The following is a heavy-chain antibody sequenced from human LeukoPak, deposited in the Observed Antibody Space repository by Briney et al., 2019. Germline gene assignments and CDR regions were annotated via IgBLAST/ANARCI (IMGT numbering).Heavy chain of an antibody. D-gene: IGHD2-2*02. CDR3: ARDDRPQLVQAVIHGWFDP. CDR2: IIPILVIA. Sequence: SVKVSCKASGGTFSTYTLSWVRQAPGQGREWMGRIIPILVIANYAQKFQGRVSITADKSTSTAYMELSSLRSEDTAVYYCARDDRPQLVQAVIHGWFDPWGQGTLVTVSS. CDR1: GGTFSTYT. J-gene: IGHJ5*02. V-gene: IGHV1-69*04.